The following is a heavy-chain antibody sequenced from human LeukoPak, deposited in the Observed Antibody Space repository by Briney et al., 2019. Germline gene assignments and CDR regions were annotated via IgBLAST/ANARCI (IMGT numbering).Heavy chain of an antibody. CDR1: GGTFSSYA. D-gene: IGHD4-17*01. CDR3: AREGRTVTTLSNWYFDL. J-gene: IGHJ2*01. Sequence: GSSVKVSCKASGGTFSSYAISWVRQAPGQGLEWMGGIIPIFGTANYAQKFQGRVTITADESSSTAYMELSSLRSEDTAVYYCAREGRTVTTLSNWYFDLWGRGNLVTVSS. CDR2: IIPIFGTA. V-gene: IGHV1-69*01.